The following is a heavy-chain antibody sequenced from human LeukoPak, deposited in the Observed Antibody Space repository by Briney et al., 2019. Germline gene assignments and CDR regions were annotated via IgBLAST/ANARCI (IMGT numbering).Heavy chain of an antibody. D-gene: IGHD3-22*01. Sequence: GGSLRLSCAASGFTFSGSPILWVRQASGKGLEWVGRIRSKADNYATAYAASVQGRCTISRDDSKSTAYLQLNSLKTEGRSVYYCTTPHDRDLFDYRGQGTLVTVSS. J-gene: IGHJ4*02. V-gene: IGHV3-73*01. CDR1: GFTFSGSP. CDR3: TTPHDRDLFDY. CDR2: IRSKADNYAT.